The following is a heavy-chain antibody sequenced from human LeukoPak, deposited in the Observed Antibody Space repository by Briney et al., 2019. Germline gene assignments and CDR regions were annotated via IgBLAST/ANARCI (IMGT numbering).Heavy chain of an antibody. V-gene: IGHV3-23*01. CDR1: GFSFENYA. CDR2: ISAYGTNT. D-gene: IGHD6-19*01. Sequence: GGSLRLSCAASGFSFENYAMNWVRQAPGKGLEWVSGISAYGTNTYYADSVKGRLTISRDTSNNTLFLQMNSLRAEDTAIYYCARDVAVAGQRYYFDYWGQGTLVTVSS. CDR3: ARDVAVAGQRYYFDY. J-gene: IGHJ4*02.